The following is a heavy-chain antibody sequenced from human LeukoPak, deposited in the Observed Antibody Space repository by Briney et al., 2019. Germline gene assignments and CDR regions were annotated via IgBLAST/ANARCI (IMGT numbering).Heavy chain of an antibody. CDR2: MNPNSGNT. D-gene: IGHD1-26*01. J-gene: IGHJ4*02. CDR1: GYTFTDHD. CDR3: VRGNSGSYYLY. V-gene: IGHV1-8*02. Sequence: ASVKVSCKASGYTFTDHDINWVRQVTGQGLEWMGWMNPNSGNTGFVQKFRGRVILTRDTSINTAYMELTSLRSDDTAVYYCVRGNSGSYYLYWGQGTLVAVSS.